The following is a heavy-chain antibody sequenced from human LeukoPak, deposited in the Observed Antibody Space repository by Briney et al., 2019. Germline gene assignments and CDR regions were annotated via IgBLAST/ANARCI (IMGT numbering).Heavy chain of an antibody. CDR3: AKDVRDYPYYFDY. V-gene: IGHV3-23*01. CDR1: GFTFTIYA. D-gene: IGHD3-16*01. Sequence: GGSPRLSCAASGFTFTIYAMSWVRQAPGKGLEWVSGISGTGGSTYYADSVKGRFTISRDNSENTLNLQMNSLRAEDTAVYYCAKDVRDYPYYFDYWGQGTLVTVSS. J-gene: IGHJ4*02. CDR2: ISGTGGST.